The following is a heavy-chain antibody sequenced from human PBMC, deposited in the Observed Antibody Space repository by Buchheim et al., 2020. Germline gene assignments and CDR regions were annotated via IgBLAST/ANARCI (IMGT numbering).Heavy chain of an antibody. CDR2: IYYSGST. D-gene: IGHD2-21*02. CDR1: GGSVSSGSYY. Sequence: QVQLQESGPGLVKPSETLSLTCTVSGGSVSSGSYYWSWIRQPPGKGLEWIGYIYYSGSTNYNPSLKSRVTISVDTSKNQFSLKLSSVNAADTAVYYCARRAGDTAMVRSPKTYGGGDCYPGAFDYWGQGTL. V-gene: IGHV4-61*01. CDR3: ARRAGDTAMVRSPKTYGGGDCYPGAFDY. J-gene: IGHJ4*02.